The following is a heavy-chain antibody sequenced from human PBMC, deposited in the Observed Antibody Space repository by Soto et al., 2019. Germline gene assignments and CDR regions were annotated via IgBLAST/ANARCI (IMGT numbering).Heavy chain of an antibody. CDR2: ISYDGSNK. V-gene: IGHV3-30*18. D-gene: IGHD5-18*01. CDR1: GFTFSSYG. CDR3: AKSGYSYGYGYLDY. J-gene: IGHJ4*02. Sequence: QVQLVESGGGVVQPGRSLRLSCAASGFTFSSYGMHWVRQAPGKGLEWVAVISYDGSNKYYADSVKGRFTISRDNSKNTLYLQMNSLRAEDTAVYYCAKSGYSYGYGYLDYWGQGTLVTVSS.